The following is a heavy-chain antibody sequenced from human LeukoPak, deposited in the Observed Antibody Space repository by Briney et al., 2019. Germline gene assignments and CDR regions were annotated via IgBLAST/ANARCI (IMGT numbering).Heavy chain of an antibody. Sequence: GGSLRLSCAASGFTFSSYGMHWVRQAPGKGLEWVAVIWYDGGNKYYADSVKGRFTISRDNSKNTLYLQMNSLRAEDTAVYYCARDKRSGLTGAIDYWGQGTLVTVSS. CDR2: IWYDGGNK. CDR3: ARDKRSGLTGAIDY. CDR1: GFTFSSYG. V-gene: IGHV3-33*01. D-gene: IGHD3-10*01. J-gene: IGHJ4*02.